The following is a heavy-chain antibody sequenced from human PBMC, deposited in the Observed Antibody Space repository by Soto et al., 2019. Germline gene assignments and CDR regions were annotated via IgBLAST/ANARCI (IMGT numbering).Heavy chain of an antibody. D-gene: IGHD3-10*01. CDR1: GFTFSNYA. CDR3: ASDCGPWRSHHYYGSNWFDP. J-gene: IGHJ5*02. V-gene: IGHV3-23*01. CDR2: ISGSGAGT. Sequence: EVQLLESGGGLVQPGGSLRLSCAASGFTFSNYAMSWVRQAPGKGLEWVSAISGSGAGTYYADSVKGRFTISRDNSKNTVYLQSNCLRAEDTAVYYCASDCGPWRSHHYYGSNWFDPWGQGTPVTVSS.